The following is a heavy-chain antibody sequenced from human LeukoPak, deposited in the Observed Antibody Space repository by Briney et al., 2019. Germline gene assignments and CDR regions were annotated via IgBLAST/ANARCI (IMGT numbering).Heavy chain of an antibody. Sequence: NASETLSLTCTVSGGSISSSSYYWGWISQPPGKGLEWIGSIYYSGSTYYHPPLKSRVTISVDTSKNQFSLKLSSVTAADTAVYYCAIYDVWSDGTYYFDYWGQGTLVTVSS. J-gene: IGHJ4*02. CDR2: IYYSGST. CDR1: GGSISSSSYY. V-gene: IGHV4-39*01. CDR3: AIYDVWSDGTYYFDY. D-gene: IGHD3-3*01.